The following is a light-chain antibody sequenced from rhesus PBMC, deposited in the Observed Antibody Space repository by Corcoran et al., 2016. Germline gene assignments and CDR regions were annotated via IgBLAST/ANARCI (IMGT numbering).Light chain of an antibody. Sequence: DIVMTQTPLSLPVTPGEPASISCRSSQSLLESEDGNTYLDWYLQKPGQSPPLLIYEVSNRASGVPDRFSGSGSDTDFTLKISRVAAEDVGVYYCMQALEFPYSFGQGTKVEIK. CDR3: MQALEFPYS. J-gene: IGKJ2*01. CDR1: QSLLESEDGNTY. CDR2: EVS. V-gene: IGKV2-104*02.